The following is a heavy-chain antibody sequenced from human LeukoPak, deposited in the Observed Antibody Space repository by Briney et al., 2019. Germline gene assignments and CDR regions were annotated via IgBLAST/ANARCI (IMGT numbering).Heavy chain of an antibody. D-gene: IGHD6-19*01. J-gene: IGHJ3*02. CDR2: ISSSSNYI. CDR3: ARDFSSGWPLKGGFDI. V-gene: IGHV3-21*01. CDR1: GFTFSSYT. Sequence: YPGGSLRLSCAASGFTFSSYTMNWVRQAPGKGLQWVSSISSSSNYIYDADSVKGRFTISRDNAKNSLYLQMNSLRAEDTAVYYCARDFSSGWPLKGGFDIWGQGTKVTVSS.